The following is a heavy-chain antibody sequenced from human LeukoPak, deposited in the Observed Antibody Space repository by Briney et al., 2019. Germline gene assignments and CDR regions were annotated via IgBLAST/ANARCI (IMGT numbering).Heavy chain of an antibody. J-gene: IGHJ4*02. CDR3: AKTGSRWSDLDY. D-gene: IGHD6-13*01. V-gene: IGHV3-23*01. CDR2: ISGSGGST. CDR1: GFTFSSYA. Sequence: GGSLRLSCAASGFTFSSYAMNWVRQAPGKGLEWVSGISGSGGSTYYADSVQGRFTISRDNSKNTLYLRMNSLRAEDTAVYYCAKTGSRWSDLDYWGQGTLVTVSS.